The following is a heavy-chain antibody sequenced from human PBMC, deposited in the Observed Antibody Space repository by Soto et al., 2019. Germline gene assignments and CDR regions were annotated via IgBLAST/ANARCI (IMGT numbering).Heavy chain of an antibody. CDR3: ARVDLVGSNLDY. Sequence: GGSLRLSCAASGFTFSSYAMHWVRQAPGKGLEWVAVISYDGSNKYYADSVKGRFTISRDNSKNTLYLQMNSLRAEDTAVYYCARVDLVGSNLDYWGQGTLVTVSS. J-gene: IGHJ4*02. CDR1: GFTFSSYA. V-gene: IGHV3-30-3*01. CDR2: ISYDGSNK. D-gene: IGHD2-21*01.